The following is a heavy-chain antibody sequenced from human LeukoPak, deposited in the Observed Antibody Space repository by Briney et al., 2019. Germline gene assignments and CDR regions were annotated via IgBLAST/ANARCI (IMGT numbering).Heavy chain of an antibody. D-gene: IGHD2-2*01. CDR3: AAGHLDSYCSSTSCYGTFDY. J-gene: IGHJ4*02. V-gene: IGHV1-58*01. Sequence: SVKVSCKASGFTFTSSAVQWVRQARGQRLEWIGWIVVGSGNTNYGQKFQERVTITRDMSTSTAYMELSSLRSEDTAVYYCAAGHLDSYCSSTSCYGTFDYWGQGTLVTVSS. CDR2: IVVGSGNT. CDR1: GFTFTSSA.